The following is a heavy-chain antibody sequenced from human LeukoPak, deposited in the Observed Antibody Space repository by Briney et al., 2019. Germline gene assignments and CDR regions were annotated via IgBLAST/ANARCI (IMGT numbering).Heavy chain of an antibody. D-gene: IGHD3-22*01. CDR3: ARRAYYYDSSGFPRLYYYYYGMDV. J-gene: IGHJ6*02. V-gene: IGHV4-34*01. CDR2: TNHSGST. CDR1: GGSFSGYY. Sequence: PSETLSLTCAVYGGSFSGYYWSWIRQPPGRGLEWIGETNHSGSTNYNPSLKSRVTISVDTSKNQFSLKLSSVTAADTAVYYCARRAYYYDSSGFPRLYYYYYGMDVWGQGTTVTVSS.